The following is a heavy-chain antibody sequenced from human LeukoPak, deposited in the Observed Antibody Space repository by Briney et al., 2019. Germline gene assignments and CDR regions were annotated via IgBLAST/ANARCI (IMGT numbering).Heavy chain of an antibody. V-gene: IGHV1-8*01. CDR2: MNPNSGNT. J-gene: IGHJ3*02. CDR3: ARGSAFYDFWSGSEFDAFDI. CDR1: GYTFTSDD. Sequence: ASVKVSCKASGYTFTSDDINWVRQATGQGLEWMGWMNPNSGNTGYAQKFQGRVTMTRNTSISTAYMELSSLRSEDTAVYYCARGSAFYDFWSGSEFDAFDIWGQGTMVTVSS. D-gene: IGHD3-3*01.